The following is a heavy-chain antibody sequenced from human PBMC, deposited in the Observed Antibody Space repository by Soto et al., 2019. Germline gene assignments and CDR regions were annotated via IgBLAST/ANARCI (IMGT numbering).Heavy chain of an antibody. V-gene: IGHV4-59*08. CDR3: ARHNYGSGSTYFDY. CDR2: IYYSGST. D-gene: IGHD3-10*01. CDR1: GGSISSYY. J-gene: IGHJ4*02. Sequence: SETLCLTCTVSGGSISSYYWSWIRQPPGKGLEWIGYIYYSGSTNYNPSLKSRVTISVDTPKNQFSLKLNSMTAADTAVYYCARHNYGSGSTYFDYWGQGTLVTVSS.